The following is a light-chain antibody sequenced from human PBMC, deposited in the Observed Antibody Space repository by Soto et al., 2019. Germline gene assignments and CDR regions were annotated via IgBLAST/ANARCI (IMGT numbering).Light chain of an antibody. V-gene: IGLV6-57*01. CDR1: GGSIASNY. J-gene: IGLJ3*02. Sequence: NFMLTQPHSVSESPGKTVTISCTRSGGSIASNYVQWYQQRPGSSPTTVIFEDNHRPSGVPDRFSGSIDSSSNSASLTISGLKTEDEATYYCQSFYSTDQVFGGGTKLTVL. CDR2: EDN. CDR3: QSFYSTDQV.